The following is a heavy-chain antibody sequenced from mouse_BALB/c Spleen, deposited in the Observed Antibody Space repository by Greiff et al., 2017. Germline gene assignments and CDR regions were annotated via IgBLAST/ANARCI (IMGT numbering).Heavy chain of an antibody. CDR2: IWRGGST. V-gene: IGHV2-5-1*01. CDR3: AKNILDYAMDY. Sequence: VKLVESGPSLVQPSQSLSITCTVSGFSLTSYGVHWVRQSPGKGLEWLGVIWRGGSTDYNAAFMSRLSITKDNSKSQVFFKMNSLQADDTAIYYCAKNILDYAMDYWGQGTSVTVSS. CDR1: GFSLTSYG. D-gene: IGHD1-1*01. J-gene: IGHJ4*01.